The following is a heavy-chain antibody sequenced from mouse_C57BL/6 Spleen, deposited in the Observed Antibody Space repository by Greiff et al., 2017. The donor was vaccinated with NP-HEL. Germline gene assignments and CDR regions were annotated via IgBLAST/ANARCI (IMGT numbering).Heavy chain of an antibody. Sequence: EVMLVESGGGLVKPGGSLKLSCAASGFTFSSYAMSWVRQTSEKRLEWVATISDGGSYTYYPDNVKGRFTISRDNAKNNLYLQMSHLKSEDTAMYYCAREKGYSNYWYFDVWGTGTTVTVSS. CDR3: AREKGYSNYWYFDV. J-gene: IGHJ1*03. D-gene: IGHD2-5*01. CDR2: ISDGGSYT. CDR1: GFTFSSYA. V-gene: IGHV5-4*01.